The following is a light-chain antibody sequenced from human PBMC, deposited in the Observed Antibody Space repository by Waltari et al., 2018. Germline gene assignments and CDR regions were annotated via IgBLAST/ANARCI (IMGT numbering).Light chain of an antibody. CDR1: SSNIGAGFA. Sequence: QSVLTQPPSVSGAPGQRVTISCTGSSSNIGAGFAVHWYQQLPGTAPKLLIYGNNNRPSGVPDRFSGSKSGTSASLAITGLQAEDVADYYCQSYGSDWVFGGGTKLTVL. V-gene: IGLV1-40*01. CDR3: QSYGSDWV. J-gene: IGLJ3*02. CDR2: GNN.